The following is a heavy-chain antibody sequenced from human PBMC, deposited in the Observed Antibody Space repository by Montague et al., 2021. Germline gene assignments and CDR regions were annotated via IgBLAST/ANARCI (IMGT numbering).Heavy chain of an antibody. V-gene: IGHV4-39*07. CDR1: GASITSNIYY. CDR2: LYYSGNS. D-gene: IGHD2-2*01. Sequence: SETLSLTCTVSGASITSNIYYWGCIRPSPGKGLVWVGSLYYSGNSFYPPYFKSRITMDVDTSKNQFSLKFSSVTAADTAIYYCARVFSSCYVGCFDFWGQGTLVTVSS. CDR3: ARVFSSCYVGCFDF. J-gene: IGHJ5*01.